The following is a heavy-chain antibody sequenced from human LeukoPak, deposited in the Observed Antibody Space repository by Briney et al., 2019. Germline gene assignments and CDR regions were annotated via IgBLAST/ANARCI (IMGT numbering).Heavy chain of an antibody. CDR1: GGSISSSNW. CDR2: IYHSGST. CDR3: ARGMGQTYYDFWSGPGQSYNWFDP. Sequence: SETLSLTCAVSGGSISSSNWWSWVRQPPGKGLEWIGEIYHSGSTNYNPSLKSRVTISVDKSKNQFSLKLSSVTAADTAVYYCARGMGQTYYDFWSGPGQSYNWFDPWGQGTLVTVSS. V-gene: IGHV4-4*02. D-gene: IGHD3-3*01. J-gene: IGHJ5*02.